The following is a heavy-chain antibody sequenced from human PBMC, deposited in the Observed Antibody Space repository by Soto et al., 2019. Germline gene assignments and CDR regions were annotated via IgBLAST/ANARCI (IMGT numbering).Heavy chain of an antibody. D-gene: IGHD2-2*01. J-gene: IGHJ6*03. CDR3: ARAHCSSTSCYGLTTYYYYYYMDV. Sequence: ASVKVSCKASGYTFTSYYMHWVRQAPGQGLEWMGIINPSGGSTSYAQKFQGRVTMTRDTSTSTVCMELSSLRSEDTAVYYCARAHCSSTSCYGLTTYYYYYYMDVWGKGTTVTVSS. V-gene: IGHV1-46*03. CDR1: GYTFTSYY. CDR2: INPSGGST.